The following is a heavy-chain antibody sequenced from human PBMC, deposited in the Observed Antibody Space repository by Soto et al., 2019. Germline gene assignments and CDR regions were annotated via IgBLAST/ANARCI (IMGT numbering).Heavy chain of an antibody. J-gene: IGHJ4*02. CDR1: GFTFSDYY. CDR3: ARRGYDILTGYHRYYFDY. Sequence: ESGGGLVKPGGSLRLSCAASGFTFSDYYMSWIRQAPGKGLEWVSYISSSSSYTNYADSVKGRFTISRDNAKNSLYLQMNSLRAEDTAVYYCARRGYDILTGYHRYYFDYWGQGTLVTVSS. CDR2: ISSSSSYT. V-gene: IGHV3-11*06. D-gene: IGHD3-9*01.